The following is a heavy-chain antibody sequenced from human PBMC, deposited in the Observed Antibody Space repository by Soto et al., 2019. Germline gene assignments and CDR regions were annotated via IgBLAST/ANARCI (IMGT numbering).Heavy chain of an antibody. CDR1: GFTFSSYA. J-gene: IGHJ6*02. V-gene: IGHV3-23*01. D-gene: IGHD6-13*01. Sequence: EVQLLESGGGLVQPGGSLRLSCAASGFTFSSYAMSWVRQAPGKGLEWVSVISGSGDRTYYADSVRGRFTISRDNSKNTLYLQMNRLRAEDTAVYYCAKDRDGAAAGPTKFYGMDVWGQGTTVTVSS. CDR2: ISGSGDRT. CDR3: AKDRDGAAAGPTKFYGMDV.